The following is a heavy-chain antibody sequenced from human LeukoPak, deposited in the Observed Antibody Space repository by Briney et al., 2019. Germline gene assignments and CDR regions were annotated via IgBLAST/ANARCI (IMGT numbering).Heavy chain of an antibody. Sequence: GGSLRLSCAASGFTVSSTCMSWVRQAPGKGLEWVSFIYSGDTTYYADSVKGRFTISRDNSKNTLYLQMNSLRAEDTAVYYCARDYSGVDYWGQGTLVTVSS. V-gene: IGHV3-66*01. CDR2: IYSGDTT. D-gene: IGHD2-15*01. J-gene: IGHJ4*02. CDR3: ARDYSGVDY. CDR1: GFTVSSTC.